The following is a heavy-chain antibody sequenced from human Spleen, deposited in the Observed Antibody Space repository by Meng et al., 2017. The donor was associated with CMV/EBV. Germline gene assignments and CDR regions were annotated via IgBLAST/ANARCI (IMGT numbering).Heavy chain of an antibody. CDR3: ARDIVALHSYGMDV. CDR1: GFTLSSYW. V-gene: IGHV3-7*01. Sequence: SCAASGFTLSSYWLSWVRQAPGKGLEWVANIKQDGSDKYYVDSVKGRFTISRDNAKSSLYLKMNSLSAEDTAVYYCARDIVALHSYGMDVWGQGTTVTVSS. J-gene: IGHJ6*02. CDR2: IKQDGSDK. D-gene: IGHD2-15*01.